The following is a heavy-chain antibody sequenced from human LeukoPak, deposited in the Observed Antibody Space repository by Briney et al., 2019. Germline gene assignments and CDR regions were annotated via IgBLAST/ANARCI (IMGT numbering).Heavy chain of an antibody. V-gene: IGHV3-30*03. CDR2: ISSDGSNK. Sequence: PGRSLSLSCAASGFTFSSYGMHWVRQAPGKGLEWVALISSDGSNKYYADSVKGRFTISRDNSKKTLYLQMNSLRAEDTAVYYCARAREGRTNYAFDIWGQGTMVTVSS. J-gene: IGHJ3*02. D-gene: IGHD2-8*01. CDR1: GFTFSSYG. CDR3: ARAREGRTNYAFDI.